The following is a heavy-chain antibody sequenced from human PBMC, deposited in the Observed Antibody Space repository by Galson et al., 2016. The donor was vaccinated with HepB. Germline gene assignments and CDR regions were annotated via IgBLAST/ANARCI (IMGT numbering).Heavy chain of an antibody. CDR3: ARDVGGNYFDL. D-gene: IGHD2-15*01. CDR2: ISSLNGKT. V-gene: IGHV1-18*04. CDR1: GYPFTGYY. Sequence: SVKVSCKASGYPFTGYYMHWIRQAPGQGLEWIAWISSLNGKTKSAENLQGRVAMTRDKSTSTAYMELRNLTSDDTAVYYCARDVGGNYFDLWGQGSLVIVSS. J-gene: IGHJ4*02.